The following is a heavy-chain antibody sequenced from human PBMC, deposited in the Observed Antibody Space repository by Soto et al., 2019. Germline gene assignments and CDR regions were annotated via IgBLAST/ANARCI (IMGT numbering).Heavy chain of an antibody. CDR3: AREDRDYSGYDWLFDY. V-gene: IGHV4-59*01. J-gene: IGHJ4*02. CDR1: GDSMSSYY. D-gene: IGHD5-12*01. Sequence: SETLSLTCTVSGDSMSSYYWSWIRQPPGKGLEWIGYIYYSGSTNYNPSLKSRVTISVDTSKNQFSLKLSSVTAADTAVYYCAREDRDYSGYDWLFDYWGQGTLVTVSS. CDR2: IYYSGST.